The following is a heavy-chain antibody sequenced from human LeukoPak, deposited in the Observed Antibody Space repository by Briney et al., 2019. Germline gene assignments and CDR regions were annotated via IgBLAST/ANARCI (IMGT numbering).Heavy chain of an antibody. CDR3: ARAYSGRYGLGYYYMDV. Sequence: GGSLRLSCAASGFTFSSYEMNWVRQAPGKGLEWVSYISSRATAIYYADSVKGRFTMSRDNAKNSLYLQMNSLRAEDTAVYYCARAYSGRYGLGYYYMDVWGKGTTVTISS. J-gene: IGHJ6*03. CDR2: ISSRATAI. V-gene: IGHV3-48*03. D-gene: IGHD1-26*01. CDR1: GFTFSSYE.